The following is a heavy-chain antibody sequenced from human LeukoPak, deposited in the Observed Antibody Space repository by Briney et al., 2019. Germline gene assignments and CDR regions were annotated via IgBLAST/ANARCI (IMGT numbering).Heavy chain of an antibody. CDR1: GFILSTYG. CDR3: TKDRAYGQFLWGNDY. D-gene: IGHD2-21*01. J-gene: IGHJ4*02. V-gene: IGHV3-30*02. CDR2: IRNDGSDK. Sequence: GGSLRLSCAASGFILSTYGMHWVRQAPGKGLEWVAFIRNDGSDKYYGVSVKGRFTISRDNSKNTMYLQMNSLRPEDTALYYCTKDRAYGQFLWGNDYWGQGILVTVSS.